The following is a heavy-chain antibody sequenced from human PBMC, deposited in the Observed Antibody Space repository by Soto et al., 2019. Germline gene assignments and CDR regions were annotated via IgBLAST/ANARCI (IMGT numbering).Heavy chain of an antibody. CDR3: AREYSAGWST. Sequence: PSETLSLTCTVSGGSISSYYWSWIRQPPGKGLEWIGYIYYSGSTNYNPSLKSRVTISVDTSKNQFSLQLNSVTPDDTAVYYCAREYSAGWSTWGQGTLVTVSS. CDR2: IYYSGST. V-gene: IGHV4-59*12. CDR1: GGSISSYY. D-gene: IGHD6-19*01. J-gene: IGHJ4*02.